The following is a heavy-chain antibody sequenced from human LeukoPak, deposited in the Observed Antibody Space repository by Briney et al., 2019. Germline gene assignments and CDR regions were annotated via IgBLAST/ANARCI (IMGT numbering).Heavy chain of an antibody. J-gene: IGHJ3*02. V-gene: IGHV1-2*02. D-gene: IGHD3-22*01. CDR3: ASEYKYDSSGANAFDI. Sequence: ASVKVSCKASGYTFTSYYIHWVRQAPGQGLEWMGWIHPNTGGTKYAQKFQGRVTMTRDTSSSTAYMELSSLRSADTAVYYCASEYKYDSSGANAFDIWGQGTMVTVSS. CDR1: GYTFTSYY. CDR2: IHPNTGGT.